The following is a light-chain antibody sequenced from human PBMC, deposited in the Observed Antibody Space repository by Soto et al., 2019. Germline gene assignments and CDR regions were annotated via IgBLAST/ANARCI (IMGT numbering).Light chain of an antibody. CDR2: WAS. Sequence: DIVMTQSPDSLAVSLGERATINCKSSQSVLYSSNNKNYLAWYQQKPGQPPKLLIYWASTRESGVPDRFSGSGSVTDFTLTISSLQAEDVAVYYCQQYYSTPPITFGQWTRLEIK. CDR1: QSVLYSSNNKNY. J-gene: IGKJ5*01. V-gene: IGKV4-1*01. CDR3: QQYYSTPPIT.